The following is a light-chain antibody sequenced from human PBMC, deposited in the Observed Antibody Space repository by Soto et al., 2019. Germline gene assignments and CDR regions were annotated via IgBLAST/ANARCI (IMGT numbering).Light chain of an antibody. CDR3: AAWDDSLSGNWV. CDR2: RNN. V-gene: IGLV1-47*01. Sequence: QSVPTQAPSASGTPGQRVTISCSGSSSNIGSNYVYWYQQLPGTAPKLLIYRNNQRPSGVPDRFSGSKSGTSASLAISGLPSQDEADYYCAAWDDSLSGNWVFGGGTKLTVL. CDR1: SSNIGSNY. J-gene: IGLJ3*02.